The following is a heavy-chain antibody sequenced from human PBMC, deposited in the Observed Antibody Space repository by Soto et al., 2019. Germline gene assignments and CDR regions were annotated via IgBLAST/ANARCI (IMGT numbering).Heavy chain of an antibody. V-gene: IGHV3-30*18. D-gene: IGHD3-22*01. CDR3: AKEQLAMTVVVADYFDS. CDR1: GFTFSTYG. Sequence: QVQLAESGGVVVQPGKSLRLSCAASGFTFSTYGIHWVRQAPGKGLEWVALISYDGGSKYYGDSVKGRFIISRDNSHNTVSLQMNSLRADDTAVYFCAKEQLAMTVVVADYFDSWGQGPLVTVSS. J-gene: IGHJ4*02. CDR2: ISYDGGSK.